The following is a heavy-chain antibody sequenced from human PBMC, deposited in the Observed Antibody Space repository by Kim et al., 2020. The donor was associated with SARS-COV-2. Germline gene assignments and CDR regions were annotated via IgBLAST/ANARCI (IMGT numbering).Heavy chain of an antibody. D-gene: IGHD2-8*01. Sequence: SETQSLTCTVSGRSISSYYWSWIRQPPGKGLECLGYMFYGGTTNYNPSLKSRVTLSVDTSKSQFSLTLTSVTAADTAVYYCASFPPSNAGAFDAWGQGTMVTVSS. CDR1: GRSISSYY. CDR3: ASFPPSNAGAFDA. CDR2: MFYGGTT. J-gene: IGHJ3*01. V-gene: IGHV4-59*13.